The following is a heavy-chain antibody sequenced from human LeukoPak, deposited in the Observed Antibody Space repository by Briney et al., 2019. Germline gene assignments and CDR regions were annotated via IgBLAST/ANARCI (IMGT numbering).Heavy chain of an antibody. J-gene: IGHJ6*03. D-gene: IGHD1-26*01. CDR1: GFTFSNYA. Sequence: PGGSLRLSCAASGFTFSNYAMSWVRQAPGKGLEWVSAISGSGGSAFYADSVKGRFTISRDNSKNTLYLQMSSLRADDTAVFYCAKEGRGSYYYMDVWGKGTTVSVSS. V-gene: IGHV3-23*01. CDR3: AKEGRGSYYYMDV. CDR2: ISGSGGSA.